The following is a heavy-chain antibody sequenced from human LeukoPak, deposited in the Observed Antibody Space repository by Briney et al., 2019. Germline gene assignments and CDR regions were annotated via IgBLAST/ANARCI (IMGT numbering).Heavy chain of an antibody. CDR3: ARVIVSSGDY. Sequence: GRSLRLSCAASGFTFSSYAMHWVRQAPGKGLEWVAVISYDGSNKYYADSVKGRFTISRDNSKNTLYLQTNSLRAEDTAVYYCARVIVSSGDYWGQGTLVTVSS. D-gene: IGHD3-22*01. CDR1: GFTFSSYA. J-gene: IGHJ4*02. V-gene: IGHV3-30*04. CDR2: ISYDGSNK.